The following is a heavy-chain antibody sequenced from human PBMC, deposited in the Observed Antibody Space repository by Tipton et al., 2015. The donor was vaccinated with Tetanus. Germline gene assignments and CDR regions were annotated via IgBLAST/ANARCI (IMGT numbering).Heavy chain of an antibody. V-gene: IGHV3-9*01. CDR2: IGWNSGGI. CDR1: GFTFDDYA. D-gene: IGHD2-15*01. CDR3: AKDSVAGGVANFDY. J-gene: IGHJ4*02. Sequence: SLRLSCAASGFTFDDYAMHWVRQAPGKGLEWVSSIGWNSGGIAYADSVKGRFTISRDNAKNFLYLQMNSLRPEDTALYYCAKDSVAGGVANFDYWGQRTLVTVSS.